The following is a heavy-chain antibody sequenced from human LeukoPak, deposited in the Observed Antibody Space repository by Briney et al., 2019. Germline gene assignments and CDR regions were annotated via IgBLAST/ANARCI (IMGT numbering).Heavy chain of an antibody. Sequence: GGSLRLSCAVSGITLSNYGMSWVRQAPGKGLEWDAGISDSGGRTNYADSVKGRFTISRDNPKNTLYLQMNSLRTEDTAVYFCAKRGVVIRVILVGFHKEAYYFDSWGQGALVTVSS. CDR2: ISDSGGRT. V-gene: IGHV3-23*01. D-gene: IGHD3-22*01. J-gene: IGHJ4*02. CDR1: GITLSNYG. CDR3: AKRGVVIRVILVGFHKEAYYFDS.